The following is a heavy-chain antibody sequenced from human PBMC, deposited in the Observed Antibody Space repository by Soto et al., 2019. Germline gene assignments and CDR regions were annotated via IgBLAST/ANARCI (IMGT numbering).Heavy chain of an antibody. CDR3: ASGGYGSGSYYNRYYYYYMDV. CDR1: GFTFSSYG. V-gene: IGHV3-33*01. CDR2: IWDDGSNK. D-gene: IGHD3-10*01. J-gene: IGHJ6*03. Sequence: QVQLVESGGGVVQPGRSLRLSCAASGFTFSSYGMHWVRQAPGKGLEWVAVIWDDGSNKYYADSVKGRFTISRDNSKKTLYLQMNSLRAEDTAVYYCASGGYGSGSYYNRYYYYYMDVWGKGTTVTVSS.